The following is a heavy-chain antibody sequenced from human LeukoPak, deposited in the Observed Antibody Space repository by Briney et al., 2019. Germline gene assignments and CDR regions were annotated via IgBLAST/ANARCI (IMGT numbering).Heavy chain of an antibody. CDR3: AKDRDWNYVGDWFDP. CDR1: GFTFSSYA. V-gene: IGHV3-23*01. CDR2: ISGSGGST. D-gene: IGHD1-7*01. J-gene: IGHJ5*02. Sequence: GGSLRLSCAAAGFTFSSYAMSWVRQAPGKGLEWVSAISGSGGSTYYADSVKGRFTISRDNSKNTLYLQMNSLRAEDTAVYYCAKDRDWNYVGDWFDPWGQGTLVTVSS.